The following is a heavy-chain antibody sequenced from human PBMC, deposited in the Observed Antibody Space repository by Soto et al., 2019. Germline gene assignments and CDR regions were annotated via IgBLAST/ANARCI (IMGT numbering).Heavy chain of an antibody. Sequence: SGPTLVNPTQTLTLTRTFSGFSLSSSGVGVGWIRQPPGKSLEWLAVLYFNGDRRRSPSLENRLTITKDTSKNQVILAMTNMDPVDTATYYCIYRRAAYDYHGLDVWGQGTTVTVSS. CDR3: IYRRAAYDYHGLDV. CDR1: GFSLSSSGVG. J-gene: IGHJ6*02. V-gene: IGHV2-5*01. CDR2: LYFNGDR. D-gene: IGHD6-25*01.